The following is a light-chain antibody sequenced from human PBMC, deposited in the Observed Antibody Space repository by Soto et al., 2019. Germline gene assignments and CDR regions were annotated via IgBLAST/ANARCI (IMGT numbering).Light chain of an antibody. CDR1: QSISSY. J-gene: IGKJ3*01. V-gene: IGKV3-11*01. CDR2: DAS. CDR3: QQRCTSPFT. Sequence: EIVLTQSPATLSLSPGERATLSCRASQSISSYLAWYQQKPDQAPRLLIYDASNRATGIPARFSGSGSGTDFTLTISSLEPEDFAVYYCQQRCTSPFTFGPGTKVDIK.